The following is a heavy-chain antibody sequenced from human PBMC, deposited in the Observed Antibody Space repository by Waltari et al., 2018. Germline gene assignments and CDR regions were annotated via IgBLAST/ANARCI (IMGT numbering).Heavy chain of an antibody. CDR1: GFTFSSYA. V-gene: IGHV3-23*03. CDR2: IYSGGST. J-gene: IGHJ3*02. D-gene: IGHD5-12*01. Sequence: EVQLLESGGGLVQPGGSLRLSCAASGFTFSSYAMSWVRQAPGKGLEWVSVIYSGGSTYYADSVKGRFTISRDNSKNTLYLQMNSLRAEDTAVYYCAKDEGPPHYSGYDSAFDIWGQGTMVTVSS. CDR3: AKDEGPPHYSGYDSAFDI.